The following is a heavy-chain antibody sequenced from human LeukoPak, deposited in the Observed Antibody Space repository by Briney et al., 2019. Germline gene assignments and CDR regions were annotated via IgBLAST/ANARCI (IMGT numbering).Heavy chain of an antibody. Sequence: SGGSLRLSCAASGFTFSSYAMNWVRQAPGKGLQWVSALSGSGLSKYYADSVKGRFTISRDNSKNTLYLQMNSLRAEDTAIYYCAKGFSPSSSWTFDYWGQGTLVTVSS. J-gene: IGHJ4*02. CDR3: AKGFSPSSSWTFDY. D-gene: IGHD6-13*01. CDR2: LSGSGLSK. V-gene: IGHV3-23*01. CDR1: GFTFSSYA.